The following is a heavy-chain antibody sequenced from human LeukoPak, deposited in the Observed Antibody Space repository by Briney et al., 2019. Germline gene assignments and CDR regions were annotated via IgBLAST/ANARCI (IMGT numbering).Heavy chain of an antibody. CDR2: INPNSGGT. CDR1: GYTFFGYY. J-gene: IGHJ4*02. Sequence: ASVKVSCMSSGYTFFGYYMHWVRKAPGQGREWVGWINPNSGGTNYAQKIQGRVTMTRDTSISTAYMELSRLRSDDPAVYYCASDSSGYYAHFDYWGQGTQVTVSS. CDR3: ASDSSGYYAHFDY. D-gene: IGHD3-22*01. V-gene: IGHV1-2*02.